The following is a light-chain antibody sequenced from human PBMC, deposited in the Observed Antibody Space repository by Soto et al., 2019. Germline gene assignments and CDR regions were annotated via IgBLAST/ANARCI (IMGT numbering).Light chain of an antibody. CDR3: SSYTGGNPSYV. J-gene: IGLJ1*01. CDR2: EVT. V-gene: IGLV2-8*01. CDR1: SSDVGGYDY. Sequence: QSALTQPPSASESPGQSVTISCTGTSSDVGGYDYVSWYQQHPGKAPKLMIYEVTIRPSGVSDRFSGSKSGNTASLTVSGLQAEDEADYYCSSYTGGNPSYVFGTGTKVTVL.